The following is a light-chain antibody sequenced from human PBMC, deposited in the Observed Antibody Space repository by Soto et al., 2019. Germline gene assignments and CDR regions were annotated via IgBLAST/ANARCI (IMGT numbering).Light chain of an antibody. CDR3: RSYPSSSTVV. V-gene: IGLV2-14*01. J-gene: IGLJ2*01. CDR2: EVS. Sequence: QSVLTQPASVSGSPGQSITISCTGTSSDVGGYNYVSWYQQHPGKAPKLMIYEVSNRPSGVSNRFSGSKSGNTASLTISGLQAEDEADYYCRSYPSSSTVVFGGGTKLTVL. CDR1: SSDVGGYNY.